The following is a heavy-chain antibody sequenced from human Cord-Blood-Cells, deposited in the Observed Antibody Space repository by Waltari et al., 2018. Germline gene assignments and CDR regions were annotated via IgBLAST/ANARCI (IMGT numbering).Heavy chain of an antibody. CDR2: RKQDGSEK. J-gene: IGHJ3*02. CDR1: GFTLRSYW. Sequence: EVQLVESGGGLVQPGGSLRPSCAALGFTLRSYWLSWVRQAPGKGLEWVANRKQDGSEKYYVDSVKGRFTIDRDNAKNALYLQMNSLRAEDTAVYYCARIRIVRAFDIWGQGTMVTVSS. CDR3: ARIRIVRAFDI. D-gene: IGHD6-6*01. V-gene: IGHV3-7*01.